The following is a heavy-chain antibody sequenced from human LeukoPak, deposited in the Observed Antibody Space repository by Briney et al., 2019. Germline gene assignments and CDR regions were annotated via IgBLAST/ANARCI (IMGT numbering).Heavy chain of an antibody. J-gene: IGHJ4*02. CDR3: ARLPDGYNDY. Sequence: GGSLRLSCAAYGFTVSSNYMSWVRQAPGKGLEWVSVIYSGGSTYYADSVKGRFTISRDNSKNTLYLQMNSLRAEDTAVYYCARLPDGYNDYWGQGTLVTVSS. CDR2: IYSGGST. V-gene: IGHV3-66*04. CDR1: GFTVSSNY. D-gene: IGHD5-24*01.